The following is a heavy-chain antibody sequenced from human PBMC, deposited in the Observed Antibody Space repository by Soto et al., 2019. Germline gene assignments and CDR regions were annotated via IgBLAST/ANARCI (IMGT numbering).Heavy chain of an antibody. CDR3: ASRPRNGYNR. D-gene: IGHD5-12*01. CDR2: IIPIFNTP. V-gene: IGHV1-69*13. Sequence: SVKVSCKSSGGTFSNYAVSCGRQVPGQGLEWMGGIIPIFNTPNYAQKFQGRVTFTADESTGTAYMELSSLRSEDTAVYYCASRPRNGYNRWGQGTLVTVSS. CDR1: GGTFSNYA. J-gene: IGHJ4*02.